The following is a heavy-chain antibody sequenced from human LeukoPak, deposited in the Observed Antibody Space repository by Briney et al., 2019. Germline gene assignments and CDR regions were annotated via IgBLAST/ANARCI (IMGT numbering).Heavy chain of an antibody. Sequence: GGSLRLSCAASGFTFSSYWMSWVRQAPGKGLEWVANMREDGTENYYVDSMKGRFTISRDNAKNSLYLQMNSLRAEDTAVYYCARGPSSNWSGLDFWGQGTLLTVSS. CDR1: GFTFSSYW. CDR2: MREDGTEN. J-gene: IGHJ4*02. D-gene: IGHD6-13*01. V-gene: IGHV3-7*01. CDR3: ARGPSSNWSGLDF.